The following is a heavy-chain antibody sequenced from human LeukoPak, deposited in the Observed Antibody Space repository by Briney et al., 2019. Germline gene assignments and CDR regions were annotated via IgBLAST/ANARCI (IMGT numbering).Heavy chain of an antibody. CDR1: GFTFSSYW. CDR2: ISGSGGST. J-gene: IGHJ4*02. CDR3: ANYGDSGPYYDFWSGYYFDY. V-gene: IGHV3-23*01. Sequence: GGSLRLSCAASGFTFSSYWMHWVRQAPGKGLEWVSAISGSGGSTYYADSVKGRFTISRDNSKNTLYLQMNSLRAEDTAVYYCANYGDSGPYYDFWSGYYFDYWGQGTLVTVSS. D-gene: IGHD3-3*01.